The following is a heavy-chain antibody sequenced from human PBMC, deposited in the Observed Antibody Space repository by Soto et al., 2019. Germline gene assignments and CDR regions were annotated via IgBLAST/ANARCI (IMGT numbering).Heavy chain of an antibody. D-gene: IGHD3-22*01. J-gene: IGHJ6*02. V-gene: IGHV2-5*02. CDR3: AQHDSSGYYYEAGMDV. CDR2: IYWDDDK. CDR1: GFSLSTSGVG. Sequence: QITLKESGPTLVKPTQTLTLTCTFSGFSLSTSGVGVGWIRQPPGKALEWLALIYWDDDKRYSPSLKSRLTMTKDTSKNQVVLTMTNMDPVDTATYYCAQHDSSGYYYEAGMDVWGQGTTVTVSS.